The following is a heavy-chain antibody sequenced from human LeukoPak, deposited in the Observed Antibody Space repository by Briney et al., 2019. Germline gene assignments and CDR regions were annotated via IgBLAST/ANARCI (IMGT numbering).Heavy chain of an antibody. J-gene: IGHJ4*02. V-gene: IGHV3-48*04. CDR1: GFTFSSYG. CDR2: ISSSGSTI. CDR3: ARGDSYYYGSGSYPYYFDY. Sequence: GGSLRLSCAASGFTFSSYGMNWVRQAPGKGPEWVSYISSSGSTIYYADSVKGRFTISRDNAKNSLYLQMNSLRAEDTAVYYCARGDSYYYGSGSYPYYFDYWGQGTLVTVSS. D-gene: IGHD3-10*01.